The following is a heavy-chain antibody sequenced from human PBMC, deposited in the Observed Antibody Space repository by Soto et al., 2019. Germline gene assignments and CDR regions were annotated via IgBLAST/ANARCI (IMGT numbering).Heavy chain of an antibody. J-gene: IGHJ5*02. Sequence: QVQLQESGPGLVKPSQTLSLTCTVSGGSISSGGYYWSWIRQHPGKGLEWIGYIYYSGSTYYNPSLKSRVTISVDTSKNQFSLKLSSVTAADTAVYYCARGGQQLVLRRQDGFDPWGQGTLVTVSS. CDR3: ARGGQQLVLRRQDGFDP. D-gene: IGHD6-13*01. CDR1: GGSISSGGYY. V-gene: IGHV4-31*03. CDR2: IYYSGST.